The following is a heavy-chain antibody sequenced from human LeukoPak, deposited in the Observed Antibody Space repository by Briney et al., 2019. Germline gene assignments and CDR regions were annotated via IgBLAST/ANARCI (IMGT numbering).Heavy chain of an antibody. CDR3: TILAVASDFDY. CDR2: IWYDGSDK. V-gene: IGHV3-33*01. Sequence: PGGSLRLSCAVSGFAFSSYGMHWGRQAPGKGLEWVAIIWYDGSDKYYGDSVKGRFTISRDNSKNTLYLQMNSLRAEDTAVYYCTILAVASDFDYWGQGPLVTVSS. CDR1: GFAFSSYG. D-gene: IGHD6-19*01. J-gene: IGHJ4*02.